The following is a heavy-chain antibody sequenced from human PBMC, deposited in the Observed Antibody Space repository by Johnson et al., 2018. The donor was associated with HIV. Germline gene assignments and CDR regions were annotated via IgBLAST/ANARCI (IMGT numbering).Heavy chain of an antibody. V-gene: IGHV3-13*01. CDR1: GFTFSSYD. Sequence: VQLVESGGGLVQPGGSLRLSCAASGFTFSSYDMHWVRQATGKGLEWVSAIGTAGDTYYPGSVKGRFTISRDNAKNSLYLQMNSLRAEDTAVYYCARWGPYDSLTGYDAVDIWGQGTMVTVSS. CDR3: ARWGPYDSLTGYDAVDI. D-gene: IGHD3-9*01. CDR2: IGTAGDT. J-gene: IGHJ3*02.